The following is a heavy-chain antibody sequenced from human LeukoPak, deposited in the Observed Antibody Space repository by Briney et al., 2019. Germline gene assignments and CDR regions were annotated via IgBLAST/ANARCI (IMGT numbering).Heavy chain of an antibody. CDR2: ISSSSSYI. V-gene: IGHV3-21*01. CDR3: ARDSIGYYDFWSGHYNWFDP. Sequence: GGSLRLSCAASGFTFSSYSMNWVRQAPGKGLEWVSSISSSSSYIYYADSVKGRFTISRDNAKNSLYLQMNSLRAEDTAVYYCARDSIGYYDFWSGHYNWFDPWGQGTLVTVSS. J-gene: IGHJ5*02. D-gene: IGHD3-3*01. CDR1: GFTFSSYS.